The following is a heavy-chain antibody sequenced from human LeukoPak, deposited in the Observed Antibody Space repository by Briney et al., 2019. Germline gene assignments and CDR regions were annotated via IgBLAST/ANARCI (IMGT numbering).Heavy chain of an antibody. CDR2: IKQDGSEK. D-gene: IGHD3-22*01. CDR3: ARDGDTSGYTD. Sequence: PGGSLRLSCEASGFTFSLYWMSWVRQAPGRGLGWVANIKQDGSEKYYVDSVKGRFTISRDNAKNSLYLQMNSLRADDTAVYYCARDGDTSGYTDWGQGTLVTVSS. J-gene: IGHJ4*02. V-gene: IGHV3-7*01. CDR1: GFTFSLYW.